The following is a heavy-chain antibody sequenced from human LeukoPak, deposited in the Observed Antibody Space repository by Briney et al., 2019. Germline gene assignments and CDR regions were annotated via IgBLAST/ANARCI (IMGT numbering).Heavy chain of an antibody. Sequence: GGSLRLSCAASGFTFSNFAMTWVRQAPGKGLEWVSCIVGSSSTYYADSLKGRFTISRDNAKNSLYLQMNSLRAEDTAVYYCARIGAGSSCDYWGQGTLVTVSS. V-gene: IGHV3-21*01. CDR3: ARIGAGSSCDY. D-gene: IGHD6-13*01. CDR1: GFTFSNFA. CDR2: IVGSSST. J-gene: IGHJ4*02.